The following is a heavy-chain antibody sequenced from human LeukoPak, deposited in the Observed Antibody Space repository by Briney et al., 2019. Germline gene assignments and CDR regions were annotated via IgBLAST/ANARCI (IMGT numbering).Heavy chain of an antibody. CDR1: GFTFSSYS. D-gene: IGHD3-10*01. V-gene: IGHV3-21*01. J-gene: IGHJ6*02. Sequence: GGSLRLSCAASGFTFSSYSMNWVRQAPGKGLEWVSSISSSSYIYYADSVKGRFTISRDNAKNSLYLQMNSLRAEDTAVYYCARDHYGSGSPYYYYGMDVWGQGTTVTVSS. CDR3: ARDHYGSGSPYYYYGMDV. CDR2: ISSSSYI.